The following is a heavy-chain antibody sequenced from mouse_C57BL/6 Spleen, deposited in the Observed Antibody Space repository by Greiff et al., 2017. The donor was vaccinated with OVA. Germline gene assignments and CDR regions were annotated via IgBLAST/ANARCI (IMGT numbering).Heavy chain of an antibody. CDR3: TRDEGLGRGYFDV. V-gene: IGHV5-9-1*02. J-gene: IGHJ1*03. D-gene: IGHD4-1*01. CDR2: ISSGGDYI. Sequence: EVKLMESGEGLVKPGGSLKLSCAASGFTFSSYAMSWVRQTPEKRLEWVAYISSGGDYIYYADTVKGRFTISRDNARNTLYLQMSSLKYEDTAMYYCTRDEGLGRGYFDVWGTGTTVTVSS. CDR1: GFTFSSYA.